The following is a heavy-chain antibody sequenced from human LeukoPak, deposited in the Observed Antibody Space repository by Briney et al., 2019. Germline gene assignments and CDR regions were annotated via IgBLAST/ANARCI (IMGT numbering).Heavy chain of an antibody. CDR2: ISAYNGNT. CDR1: GYTFTSYG. Sequence: ASVKVSCKASGYTFTSYGISWVRQAPGQGLEWMGWISAYNGNTNYAQKLQGRVTMTTDTSTSTAYMELRSPRSDDTAVYYCASGYSYGPSDYYYGMDVWGQGTTVTVSS. V-gene: IGHV1-18*01. J-gene: IGHJ6*02. D-gene: IGHD5-18*01. CDR3: ASGYSYGPSDYYYGMDV.